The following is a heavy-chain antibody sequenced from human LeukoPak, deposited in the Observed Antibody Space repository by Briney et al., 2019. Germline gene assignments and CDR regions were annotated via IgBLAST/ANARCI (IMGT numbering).Heavy chain of an antibody. D-gene: IGHD3-16*02. CDR3: ARGPNYVWGSYQYFDY. CDR2: IYYSGST. J-gene: IGHJ4*02. CDR1: GGSISSGDYY. Sequence: SSETLSLTCTVSGGSISSGDYYWSWIRQPPGKGLEWIGYIYYSGSTYYNPSLKNRVTISVDTSKNQFSLKLSSVTAADTAVYYCARGPNYVWGSYQYFDYWGQGTLVTVSS. V-gene: IGHV4-30-4*01.